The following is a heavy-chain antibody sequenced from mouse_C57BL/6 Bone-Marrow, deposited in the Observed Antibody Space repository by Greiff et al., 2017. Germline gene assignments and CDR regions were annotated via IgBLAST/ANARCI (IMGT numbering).Heavy chain of an antibody. Sequence: QVQLQQSGAELARPGASVKLSCKASGYTFTSYGISWVKQRTGQGLEWIGEIYPRSGNTYYNEKFKGKATLTADKSSSTAYMELRSLTSEDSAVYFCARASSSQYYYAMDYWGQGTSVTVSS. CDR1: GYTFTSYG. CDR3: ARASSSQYYYAMDY. D-gene: IGHD1-1*01. V-gene: IGHV1-81*01. CDR2: IYPRSGNT. J-gene: IGHJ4*01.